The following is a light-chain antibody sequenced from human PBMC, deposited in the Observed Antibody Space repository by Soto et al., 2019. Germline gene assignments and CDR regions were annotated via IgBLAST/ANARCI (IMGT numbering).Light chain of an antibody. CDR2: GAS. V-gene: IGKV3-20*01. CDR3: QQYGSLPRT. Sequence: EIVLTQSPGTLSLSPGERATLSCRASQSVSSSYLACYQQKPGQAPRLLIYGASSRATGIPDRFSGSGSGTDFTLTISRLEPEYFAIYYCQQYGSLPRTFGQGTKVDIK. CDR1: QSVSSSY. J-gene: IGKJ1*01.